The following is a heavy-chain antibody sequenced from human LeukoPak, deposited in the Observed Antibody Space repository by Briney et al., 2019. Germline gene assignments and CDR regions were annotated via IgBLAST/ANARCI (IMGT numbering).Heavy chain of an antibody. V-gene: IGHV3-23*01. D-gene: IGHD3-3*01. CDR2: ISGSGGST. CDR1: GFTFSTYA. Sequence: PGGSLRLSCAASGFTFSTYAMSWVRQAPGKGLECVSAISGSGGSTHYADSVKGRFTISRDNSKNTLYLQMNSLRAEDTAVYYCAKDFGGARLQLYAFDIWGRGTMVTVSS. J-gene: IGHJ3*02. CDR3: AKDFGGARLQLYAFDI.